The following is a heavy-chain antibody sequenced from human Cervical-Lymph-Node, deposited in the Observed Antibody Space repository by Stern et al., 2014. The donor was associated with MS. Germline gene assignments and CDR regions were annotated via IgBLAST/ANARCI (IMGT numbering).Heavy chain of an antibody. Sequence: MKLVDSRAGVVQPGTSPRLSCAASGFTFSKFAMHCVRQAPGKGMELVTLISYDGGNEYYADFVKGRFIISRDDSKNKLYLQLNGLSPEETAVYYCAKGRTVAGKGVGAFDVWGQGTLVTVSS. D-gene: IGHD6-19*01. CDR2: ISYDGGNE. CDR1: GFTFSKFA. CDR3: AKGRTVAGKGVGAFDV. J-gene: IGHJ3*01. V-gene: IGHV3-30*18.